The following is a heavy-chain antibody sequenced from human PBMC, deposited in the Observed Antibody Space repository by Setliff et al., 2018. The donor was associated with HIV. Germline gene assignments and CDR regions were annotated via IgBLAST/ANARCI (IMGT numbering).Heavy chain of an antibody. D-gene: IGHD6-6*01. J-gene: IGHJ4*02. Sequence: PSETLSLTCAVYGGSLSGYYWTWLRQPPGKGLEWIGEINHSGTTDYNPSLKSRVTISLDTSKNHLSLKLTSVTDADTAVYYCARVRRGSSARAPFDSWGQGALVTVSS. V-gene: IGHV4-34*01. CDR3: ARVRRGSSARAPFDS. CDR1: GGSLSGYY. CDR2: INHSGTT.